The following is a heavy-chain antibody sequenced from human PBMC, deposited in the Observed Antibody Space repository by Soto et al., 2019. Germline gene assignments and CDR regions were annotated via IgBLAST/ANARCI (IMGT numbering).Heavy chain of an antibody. J-gene: IGHJ6*02. Sequence: LRLSCAASGFTFSSYAMHWVRQAPGKGLEWVAVISYDGSNKYYADSVKGRFTISRDNSKNTLYLQMNSLRAEDTAVYYCARNTLRYYGSGSYLIYGMDVWGQGTTVTVS. V-gene: IGHV3-30-3*01. CDR3: ARNTLRYYGSGSYLIYGMDV. CDR2: ISYDGSNK. D-gene: IGHD3-10*01. CDR1: GFTFSSYA.